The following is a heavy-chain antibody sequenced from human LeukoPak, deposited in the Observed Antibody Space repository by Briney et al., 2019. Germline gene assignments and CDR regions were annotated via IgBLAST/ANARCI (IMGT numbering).Heavy chain of an antibody. CDR3: ARDDGGSDYIHY. J-gene: IGHJ4*02. V-gene: IGHV4-4*07. CDR1: GGSITSYY. D-gene: IGHD4-11*01. CDR2: IYVSGTT. Sequence: SETLSLTCTVSGGSITSYYWSWIRQAAGKGLEWIGRIYVSGTTNYNPSLRSRITMSLDTSKNQLSLALTSLTAADTAVYYCARDDGGSDYIHYWGQGILITVSS.